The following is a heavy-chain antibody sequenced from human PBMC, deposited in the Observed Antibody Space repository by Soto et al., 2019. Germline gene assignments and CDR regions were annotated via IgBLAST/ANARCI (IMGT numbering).Heavy chain of an antibody. CDR3: AHYFNGRAFDI. V-gene: IGHV4-30-4*01. Sequence: PSETLSLTCTVSGGSISSGDYYWSWIRQPPGKGLEWIGYIYYSGSTYYNPSLKSRVTISVDTSKNQFSLKLSSVTAADTAVYYCAHYFNGRAFDICGQGTMVPVSS. CDR1: GGSISSGDYY. D-gene: IGHD3-10*01. CDR2: IYYSGST. J-gene: IGHJ3*02.